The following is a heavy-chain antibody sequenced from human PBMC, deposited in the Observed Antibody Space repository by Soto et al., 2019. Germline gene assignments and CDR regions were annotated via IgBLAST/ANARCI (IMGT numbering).Heavy chain of an antibody. D-gene: IGHD3-16*02. V-gene: IGHV3-23*04. CDR1: GFTFSSYA. CDR2: ISGSGGAT. CDR3: AKIRFGALRLGELSPFDD. Sequence: EVQLVESGGGLVKHGGSLRLSCAASGFTFSSYAMSWVRQAPGQGLEWVSGISGSGGATYYADSVKGRFTMSRDNSKNTLYLQMNSLRAEDTAVYYCAKIRFGALRLGELSPFDDWGQGTLVTVSS. J-gene: IGHJ4*02.